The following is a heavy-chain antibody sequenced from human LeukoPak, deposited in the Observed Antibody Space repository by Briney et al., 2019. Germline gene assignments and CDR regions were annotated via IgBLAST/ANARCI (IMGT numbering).Heavy chain of an antibody. CDR1: GYTLTELS. J-gene: IGHJ4*02. CDR3: AIRPILWFGELIDY. Sequence: ASVKVSCKVSGYTLTELSMHWVRQAPGKGLEWMGGFDPEDGETIYAQKFQGRVTMTEDTSTDTAYMELSSLRSEDTAVYYCAIRPILWFGELIDYWGQGTLVTVSS. D-gene: IGHD3-10*01. CDR2: FDPEDGET. V-gene: IGHV1-24*01.